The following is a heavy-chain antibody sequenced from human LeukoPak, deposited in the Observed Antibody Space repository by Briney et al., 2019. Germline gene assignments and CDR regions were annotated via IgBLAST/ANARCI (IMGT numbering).Heavy chain of an antibody. D-gene: IGHD4-17*01. Sequence: PGGSLRLSCAASGFTFSDYYMNWVRQAPGKGLDWVSSISSSSSYIYYVDSVKGRFTISRDNAKNSLYLQMNSLRAEDTAVYYCARDKSVTTSYFDYWGQGTLVTVSS. V-gene: IGHV3-21*01. CDR2: ISSSSSYI. CDR1: GFTFSDYY. CDR3: ARDKSVTTSYFDY. J-gene: IGHJ4*02.